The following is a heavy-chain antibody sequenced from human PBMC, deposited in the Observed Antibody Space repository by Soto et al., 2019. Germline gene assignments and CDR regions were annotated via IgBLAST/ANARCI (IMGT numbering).Heavy chain of an antibody. V-gene: IGHV3-33*01. CDR2: IWYDGSNK. D-gene: IGHD3-3*01. CDR1: GFTFSSYG. Sequence: PGGSLRLSCAASGFTFSSYGMPWVRQAPGKGLEWVAVIWYDGSNKYYADSVKGRFTISRDNSKNTLYLQMNSLRAEDTAVYYCARELYEFWSAPRVPNWFDPWRQGTLVTVSS. CDR3: ARELYEFWSAPRVPNWFDP. J-gene: IGHJ5*02.